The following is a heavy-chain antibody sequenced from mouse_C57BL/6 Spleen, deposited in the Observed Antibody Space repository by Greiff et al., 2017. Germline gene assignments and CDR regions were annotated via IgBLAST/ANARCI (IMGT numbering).Heavy chain of an antibody. J-gene: IGHJ4*01. CDR3: ARPVVSYYYAMDY. Sequence: EVKVEESGGGLVKPGGSLKLSCAASGFTFSDYGMHWVRQAPEKGLEWVAYISSGSSTIYYADTVKGRFTISRDNAKNTLFLQMTSLRSEDTAMYYCARPVVSYYYAMDYWGQGTSVTVSS. CDR2: ISSGSSTI. D-gene: IGHD1-1*01. V-gene: IGHV5-17*01. CDR1: GFTFSDYG.